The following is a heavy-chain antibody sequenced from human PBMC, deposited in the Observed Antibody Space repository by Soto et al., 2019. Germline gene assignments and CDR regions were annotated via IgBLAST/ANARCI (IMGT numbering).Heavy chain of an antibody. D-gene: IGHD2-2*01. Sequence: QVQLQESGPGLVKPSQTLSLSSSVSGDYIHVGGYYWTWIRQRPGKGLEWMGYIYYTGKTYYNPSLESRLTMSVVRSKNQFSLRLTSVTAADTAVYFCGRDLTSNANCIDPWGQGTLVTVSS. J-gene: IGHJ5*01. CDR2: IYYTGKT. CDR1: GDYIHVGGYY. CDR3: GRDLTSNANCIDP. V-gene: IGHV4-30-4*01.